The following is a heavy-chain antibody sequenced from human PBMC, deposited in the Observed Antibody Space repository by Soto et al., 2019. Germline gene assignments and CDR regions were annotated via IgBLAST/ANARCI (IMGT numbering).Heavy chain of an antibody. V-gene: IGHV4-39*01. Sequence: SETLSLTCTVSGGSISGGGSYWSWIRQRPGKGLEWIGSIYYSGSTYYNPSLTSRVTISVDTSASTAYMELSSLRSEDTAVYYCASSPPYSSGWYVVYDYWGQGTLVTVSS. J-gene: IGHJ4*02. CDR2: IYYSGST. CDR1: GGSISGGGSY. D-gene: IGHD6-19*01. CDR3: ASSPPYSSGWYVVYDY.